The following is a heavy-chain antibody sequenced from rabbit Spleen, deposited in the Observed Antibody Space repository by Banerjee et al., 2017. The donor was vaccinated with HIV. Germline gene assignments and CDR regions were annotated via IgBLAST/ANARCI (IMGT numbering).Heavy chain of an antibody. J-gene: IGHJ6*01. CDR3: ARDSSSSFSSYGMDL. CDR2: IYADRSGST. V-gene: IGHV1S40*01. Sequence: TISSSYYMCWVRQAPGKGLECIACIYADRSGSTYYANWAKGRFTSSTTVTLQMTSLTAADTATYFCARDSSSSFSSYGMDLWGQGTLVTVS. D-gene: IGHD1-1*01. CDR1: TISSSYY.